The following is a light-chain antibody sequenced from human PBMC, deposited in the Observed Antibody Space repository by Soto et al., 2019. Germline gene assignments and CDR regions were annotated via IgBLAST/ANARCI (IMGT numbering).Light chain of an antibody. V-gene: IGKV3-20*01. J-gene: IGKJ2*01. CDR2: GAS. CDR1: QSVSSTY. CDR3: QQYANSPYT. Sequence: EIVLTQSPGTLSLSPGERATLSCRASQSVSSTYLAWYQQEPGQAPRLLIYGASSRATGIPDRFSGSGSGTDFTLTINRLEPEDCAVYFCQQYANSPYTFGPGTKLEIK.